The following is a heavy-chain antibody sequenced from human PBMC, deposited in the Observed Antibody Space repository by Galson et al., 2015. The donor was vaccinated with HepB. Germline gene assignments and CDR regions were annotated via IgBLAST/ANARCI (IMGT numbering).Heavy chain of an antibody. Sequence: SLRLSCAASGFTFSNYDLSWVRQAPGKGLEWVPGLGGSDNSTNHADSVKGRFIISRDNSQNMLYLQMNSLRVEDTALYYCARCSSGWSLHFDYWGQGALVTVSS. CDR3: ARCSSGWSLHFDY. V-gene: IGHV3-23*01. J-gene: IGHJ4*02. CDR2: LGGSDNST. CDR1: GFTFSNYD. D-gene: IGHD6-19*01.